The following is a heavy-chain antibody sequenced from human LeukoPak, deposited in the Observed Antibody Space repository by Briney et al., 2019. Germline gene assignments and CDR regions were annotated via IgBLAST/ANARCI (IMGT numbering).Heavy chain of an antibody. CDR1: GFTFTTHG. CDR2: TSFDGSNK. Sequence: GGSLRLSCAASGFTFTTHGMHWVRQAPGKGLEWVAVTSFDGSNKYYVDSVKGRFTISRDNSKNTLYLQMNSLRVEDTAVYYCAREPASSGWGLFDYWGQGTLVTVSS. V-gene: IGHV3-30-3*01. CDR3: AREPASSGWGLFDY. D-gene: IGHD6-19*01. J-gene: IGHJ4*02.